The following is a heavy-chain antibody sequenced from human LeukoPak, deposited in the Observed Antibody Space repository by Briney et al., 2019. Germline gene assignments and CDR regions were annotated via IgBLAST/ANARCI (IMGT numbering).Heavy chain of an antibody. CDR2: MNPNSGNT. J-gene: IGHJ4*02. D-gene: IGHD5-18*01. Sequence: GASVKVSCKASGYTFTSYDINWVRQATGQGLEWMGWMNPNSGNTGYAQKFQGRVTMTRNTSISTAYMELSSLRSEDTAVYYCARQRGGYSYASPEYYFDYWGQGTLVTVSS. CDR3: ARQRGGYSYASPEYYFDY. V-gene: IGHV1-8*01. CDR1: GYTFTSYD.